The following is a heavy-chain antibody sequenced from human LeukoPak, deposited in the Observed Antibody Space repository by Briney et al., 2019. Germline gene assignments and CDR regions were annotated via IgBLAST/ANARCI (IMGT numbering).Heavy chain of an antibody. V-gene: IGHV3-74*01. CDR1: GFTFSNHA. Sequence: GGSLRLSCAASGFTFSNHAMAWVRQAPGQGLVWVSRIKGDGISTNYADSVKGRFTISRDIAKNTLYLQMNSLRAEDTGVYYCAKDHYWSIDYWGRGTLVTVSS. D-gene: IGHD3-3*01. CDR3: AKDHYWSIDY. J-gene: IGHJ4*02. CDR2: IKGDGIST.